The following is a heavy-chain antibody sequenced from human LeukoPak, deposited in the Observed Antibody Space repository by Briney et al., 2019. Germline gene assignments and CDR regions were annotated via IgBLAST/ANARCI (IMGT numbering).Heavy chain of an antibody. Sequence: SETLSLTCAVYGESFSGYYWSWIRQPPGKGLEWIGEINHSGSTNYNPSLKSRVTISVDTSKNQFSLKLSSVTAADTAVYYCARGHEAAGHFDYWGQGTLVTVSS. D-gene: IGHD6-13*01. J-gene: IGHJ4*02. CDR1: GESFSGYY. CDR3: ARGHEAAGHFDY. CDR2: INHSGST. V-gene: IGHV4-34*01.